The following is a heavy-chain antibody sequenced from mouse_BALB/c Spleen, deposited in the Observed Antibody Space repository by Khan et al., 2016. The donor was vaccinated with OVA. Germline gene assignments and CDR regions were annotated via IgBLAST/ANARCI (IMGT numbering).Heavy chain of an antibody. D-gene: IGHD1-1*01. V-gene: IGHV1-7*01. CDR3: VNHGSSSAWFTY. Sequence: VQLQESGAELAKPGASVKMSCKASGYTFTSYWMHWVKQRPGQGLEWIGYINPSTDYTEYNQKFKDKATLTVDKSSNTAYMQLTSLTSEDSAVYYCVNHGSSSAWFTYWGQGTLVTVSA. J-gene: IGHJ3*01. CDR2: INPSTDYT. CDR1: GYTFTSYW.